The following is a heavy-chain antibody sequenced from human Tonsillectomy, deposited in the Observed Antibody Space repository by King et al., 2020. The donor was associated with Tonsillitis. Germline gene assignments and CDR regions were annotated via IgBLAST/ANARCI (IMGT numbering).Heavy chain of an antibody. Sequence: VQLVESGGGVVQPGRSLRLSCAASGFTFSSYGRHWVRQAPGKGLEWVAVISYDADNKYYADSVKGRFTISRDNSKNTLYLQMNSLTAEDTAVYYCAKEQYSHSYYFDYWGQGTLVTVSS. V-gene: IGHV3-30*18. CDR2: ISYDADNK. J-gene: IGHJ4*02. CDR1: GFTFSSYG. CDR3: AKEQYSHSYYFDY. D-gene: IGHD5-18*01.